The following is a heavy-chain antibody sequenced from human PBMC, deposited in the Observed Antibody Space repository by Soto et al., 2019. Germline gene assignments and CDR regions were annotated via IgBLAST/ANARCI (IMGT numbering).Heavy chain of an antibody. D-gene: IGHD2-21*01. J-gene: IGHJ4*02. CDR3: AITYCRDNSCPRDFDF. V-gene: IGHV1-69*02. CDR2: FIPILDMA. CDR1: GGTFNTYT. Sequence: QVQVVQSGAEVKKPESSVKVSCKPSGGTFNTYTVNWVRLAPGHGLEWMGRFIPILDMANSAQKFQDRVKITADRSTFTAYMELNSLTSDDTAVYYCAITYCRDNSCPRDFDFWGPGTRVTVSS.